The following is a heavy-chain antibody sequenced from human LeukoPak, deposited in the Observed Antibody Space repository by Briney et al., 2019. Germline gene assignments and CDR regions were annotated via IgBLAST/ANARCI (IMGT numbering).Heavy chain of an antibody. CDR1: GYTLTELS. CDR2: FDPEDGET. V-gene: IGHV1-24*01. J-gene: IGHJ6*04. D-gene: IGHD2-2*02. CDR3: ATSHSCSSTSCYNHYYYYGMDV. Sequence: ASVKVSCKVSGYTLTELSMHWVRQAPGKGLEWMGGFDPEDGETIYAQRFQGRVTMTEDTSTDTAYMELSSLRSEDTAVYYCATSHSCSSTSCYNHYYYYGMDVWGKGTTVTVSS.